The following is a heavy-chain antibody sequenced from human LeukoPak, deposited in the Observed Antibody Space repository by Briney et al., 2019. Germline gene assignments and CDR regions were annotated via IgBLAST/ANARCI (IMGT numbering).Heavy chain of an antibody. CDR2: IYQSETA. J-gene: IGHJ4*02. CDR3: ARLWSTDCSGGSCPHQSNY. D-gene: IGHD2-15*01. Sequence: KPSETLSLTCTVSGYSISSGYFWGWMRQPPGKGLEWIGSIYQSETAHYNPSLNSRVTISVDTSKNQFSLKLSSVIAADTAVYYCARLWSTDCSGGSCPHQSNYWGQGTLVTVSS. CDR1: GYSISSGYF. V-gene: IGHV4-38-2*02.